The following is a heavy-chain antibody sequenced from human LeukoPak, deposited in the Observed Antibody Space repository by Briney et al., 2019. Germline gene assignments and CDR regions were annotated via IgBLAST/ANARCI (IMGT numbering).Heavy chain of an antibody. CDR1: GFTFGVYA. D-gene: IGHD3-22*01. Sequence: GGSLRLSCTASGFTFGVYAMSWFRQAPGKGVEWGGFIRSKAYGGTTESAASVKGRFTITRDDSKGIAYLQMNSLKTEDTAVYYCTRMIVVVITFDYWGQGTLVTVSS. CDR2: IRSKAYGGTT. J-gene: IGHJ4*02. V-gene: IGHV3-49*03. CDR3: TRMIVVVITFDY.